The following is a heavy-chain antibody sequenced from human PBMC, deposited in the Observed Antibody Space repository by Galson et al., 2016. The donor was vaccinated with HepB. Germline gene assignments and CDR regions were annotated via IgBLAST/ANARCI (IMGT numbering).Heavy chain of an antibody. CDR2: ISVYNGKT. J-gene: IGHJ4*02. CDR1: GYTFPRYG. V-gene: IGHV1-18*01. D-gene: IGHD3-16*01. Sequence: SVKVSCKASGYTFPRYGISWVRQAPGQGLEWMGWISVYNGKTENAQSPQGRVSMTTDTSTSTAFMELRSLRSDDTAMYYCARGLGNTFGLDLDSWGQGALVTVFS. CDR3: ARGLGNTFGLDLDS.